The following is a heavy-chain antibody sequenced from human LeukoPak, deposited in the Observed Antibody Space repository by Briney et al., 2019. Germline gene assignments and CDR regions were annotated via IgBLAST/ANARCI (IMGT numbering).Heavy chain of an antibody. CDR1: GFTFSSYS. Sequence: GGSLRLSCAASGFTFSSYSMNWVRQAPGKGLEWVSYIGSSSSTIYYADSVKGRFTISRDNAKNSLYLQMNSLRAEDTAVYYCARDHPSYYFDYWGQGTLVTVSS. CDR3: ARDHPSYYFDY. CDR2: IGSSSSTI. J-gene: IGHJ4*02. V-gene: IGHV3-48*01.